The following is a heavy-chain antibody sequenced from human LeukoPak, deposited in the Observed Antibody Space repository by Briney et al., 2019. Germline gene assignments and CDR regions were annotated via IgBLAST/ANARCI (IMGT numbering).Heavy chain of an antibody. CDR1: GFTFSSYA. D-gene: IGHD3-10*01. CDR2: ISYDGSNK. J-gene: IGHJ5*02. Sequence: GGSLRLSCAASGFTFSSYAMHRVRQAPGKGLEWVAVISYDGSNKYYADSVKGRFTISRDNSKNTLYLQMNSLRAEDTAVYYCARDMSPRYYYGSGSYRENWFDPWGQGTLVTVSS. V-gene: IGHV3-30*04. CDR3: ARDMSPRYYYGSGSYRENWFDP.